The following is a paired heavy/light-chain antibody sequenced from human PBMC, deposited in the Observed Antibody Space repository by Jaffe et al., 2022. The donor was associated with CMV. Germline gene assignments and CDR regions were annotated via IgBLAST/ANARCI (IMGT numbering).Heavy chain of an antibody. CDR2: IYYSGST. V-gene: IGHV4-59*01. J-gene: IGHJ4*02. Sequence: QVQLQESGPRLVKPSETLSLTCSVSGGSISTYYWSWIRQPPGQGLEWIGNIYYSGSTNYNPSLKSRVTISVDTSKNQFSLKLRSVTAADTALYYCARGYGDDFPIDYWGQGTLVTVSS. CDR3: ARGYGDDFPIDY. D-gene: IGHD4-17*01. CDR1: GGSISTYY.
Light chain of an antibody. Sequence: AIQMTQSPSSLSASVGDRVTITCRPSQGIRDDLAWYQQKPGKAPKLLIYRASSLQSGVPSRFSGSGSGTDFTLSISSLQPEDFATYYCLQDYNYPLTFGGGTKVELK. CDR1: QGIRDD. J-gene: IGKJ4*01. CDR2: RAS. CDR3: LQDYNYPLT. V-gene: IGKV1-6*01.